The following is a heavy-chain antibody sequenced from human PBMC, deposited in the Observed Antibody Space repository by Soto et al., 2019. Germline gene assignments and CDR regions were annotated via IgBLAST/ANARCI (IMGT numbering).Heavy chain of an antibody. D-gene: IGHD3-3*01. CDR3: ARGYYDFGERAYNWFDP. V-gene: IGHV1-2*02. CDR1: GYTFTGHY. J-gene: IGHJ5*02. Sequence: ASVKVSCKASGYTFTGHYIHWVRQAPEQGPEWMGEIGPESGATRYAQKFQGRVTITADKSTSTAYMELSSLRSEDTAVYYCARGYYDFGERAYNWFDPWGQGTLVTVSS. CDR2: IGPESGAT.